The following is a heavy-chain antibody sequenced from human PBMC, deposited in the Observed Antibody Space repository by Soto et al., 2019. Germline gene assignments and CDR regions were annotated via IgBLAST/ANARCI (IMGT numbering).Heavy chain of an antibody. CDR1: GGTFSSYT. CDR3: ARGSGSYYYYFYGMDV. CDR2: IIPILGIA. J-gene: IGHJ6*02. D-gene: IGHD1-26*01. Sequence: QVQLVQSGAEVKKPGSSVKVSCKASGGTFSSYTISWVRQAPGQGLEWMGRIIPILGIANYAQKFQGRVTITADKSTSTAYMELSSLSSEDTDVYYWARGSGSYYYYFYGMDVWGQGTTVTVSS. V-gene: IGHV1-69*02.